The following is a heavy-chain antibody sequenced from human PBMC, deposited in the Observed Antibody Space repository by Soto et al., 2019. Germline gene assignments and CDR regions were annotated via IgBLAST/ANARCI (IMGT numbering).Heavy chain of an antibody. J-gene: IGHJ4*02. Sequence: QLQLQESGPGLVKPSETLSLTCTVSGGSISSSSYYWGWIRQPPGKGLEWIGSIYYSGSTYYNPSLKSRVTISVDTSKNQFSLKLSSLTAAVTAVYYCARRGSSSWYGYWGQGTLVTVSS. CDR3: ARRGSSSWYGY. V-gene: IGHV4-39*01. CDR1: GGSISSSSYY. D-gene: IGHD6-13*01. CDR2: IYYSGST.